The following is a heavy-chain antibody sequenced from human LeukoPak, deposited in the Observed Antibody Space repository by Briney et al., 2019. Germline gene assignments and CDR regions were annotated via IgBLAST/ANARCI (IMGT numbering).Heavy chain of an antibody. V-gene: IGHV3-30*01. CDR3: ARDHDIVLMVYASGAFDI. D-gene: IGHD2-8*01. J-gene: IGHJ3*02. Sequence: GGSLRLSCAASGFTFSSYAMHWVRQAPGKGLEWVAVISYDGSNKYYADSVKGRFTISRDNSKNTLYLQMNSLRAEDTAVYYCARDHDIVLMVYASGAFDIWGQGTMATVSS. CDR1: GFTFSSYA. CDR2: ISYDGSNK.